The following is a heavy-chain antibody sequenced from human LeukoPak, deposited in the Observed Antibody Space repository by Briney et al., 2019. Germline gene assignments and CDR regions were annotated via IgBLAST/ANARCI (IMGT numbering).Heavy chain of an antibody. V-gene: IGHV3-30*02. J-gene: IGHJ4*02. CDR3: AKPRDIVVVPAAIGY. D-gene: IGHD2-2*01. CDR2: IRYDGSNK. CDR1: GFTFSSYG. Sequence: RSGGSLRLSCAASGFTFSSYGMHWVRQAPGKGLEWVAFIRYDGSNKYYADSVKGRFTTSRDNSKNTLYLQMNSLRAEDTAVYYCAKPRDIVVVPAAIGYWGQGTLVTVSS.